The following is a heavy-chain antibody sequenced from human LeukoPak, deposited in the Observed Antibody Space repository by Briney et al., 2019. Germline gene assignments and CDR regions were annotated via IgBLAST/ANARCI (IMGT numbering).Heavy chain of an antibody. Sequence: GGSLRLSCAASGFTLSSYNMIWVRQAPGKGLEWVSSITISSTYIYYADSVKGRFTISRDNAKNSLYLQMNSLRAEDTAVYYCARDPELRFHMDVWGKGTTVTVSS. J-gene: IGHJ6*03. D-gene: IGHD3-3*01. CDR2: ITISSTYI. CDR1: GFTLSSYN. CDR3: ARDPELRFHMDV. V-gene: IGHV3-21*04.